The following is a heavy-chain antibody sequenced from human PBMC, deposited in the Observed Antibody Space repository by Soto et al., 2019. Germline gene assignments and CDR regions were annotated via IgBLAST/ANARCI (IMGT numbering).Heavy chain of an antibody. CDR3: ARDVGYHYDGSPSGQFDF. V-gene: IGHV4-34*01. CDR1: GGSFRGFY. CDR2: IYHSGST. Sequence: SETLSLTCAVSGGSFRGFYWTWIRQSPGKGLEWLGDIYHSGSTNYDPSLKSRVTISVDKSKNQFSLKLSSVTAADTAVYYCARDVGYHYDGSPSGQFDFWGQGTLVTVSS. J-gene: IGHJ4*02. D-gene: IGHD3-22*01.